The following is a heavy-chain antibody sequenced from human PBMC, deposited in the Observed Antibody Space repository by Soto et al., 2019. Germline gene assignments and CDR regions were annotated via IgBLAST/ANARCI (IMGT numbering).Heavy chain of an antibody. V-gene: IGHV3-11*01. CDR2: ISSSGSTI. CDR1: GFTSSDYY. CDR3: ARDAAAVMIFDY. J-gene: IGHJ4*02. Sequence: GGSLRLSCAASGFTSSDYYMSWIRQAPGKGLEWVSYISSSGSTIYYADSVKGRFTISRDNAKNSLYLQMNSLRAEDTAVYYCARDAAAVMIFDYWGQGTLVTVSS. D-gene: IGHD6-13*01.